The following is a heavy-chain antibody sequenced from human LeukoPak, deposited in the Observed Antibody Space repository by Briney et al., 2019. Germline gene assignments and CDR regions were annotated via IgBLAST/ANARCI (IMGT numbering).Heavy chain of an antibody. D-gene: IGHD3-22*01. CDR1: GFTFDDYA. CDR3: AKDTDSSVFDY. V-gene: IGHV3-9*01. J-gene: IGHJ4*02. Sequence: GGSLRFSCAASGFTFDDYAMHWVRQAPGKGLEWVSGISWNSGSIGYADSVKGRFTISRDNAKNSLYLQMNSLRAEDTALYYCAKDTDSSVFDYWGQGTLVTVSS. CDR2: ISWNSGSI.